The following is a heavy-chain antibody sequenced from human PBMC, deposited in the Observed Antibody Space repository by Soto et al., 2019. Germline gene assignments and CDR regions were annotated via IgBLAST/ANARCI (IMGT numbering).Heavy chain of an antibody. D-gene: IGHD7-27*01. Sequence: QVQLQESGPGLVKPSQTLSLTGSVSGGSIRGGGHYWNWIRQFPGKGLEWIGYVYHSGSTHYNPSLRGRLTISIDTSKNQFSLRLISVTAAVTALYYCARDTGLAPTVWGYWGHGTQVTVSS. CDR1: GGSIRGGGHY. CDR3: ARDTGLAPTVWGY. J-gene: IGHJ4*03. CDR2: VYHSGST. V-gene: IGHV4-31*03.